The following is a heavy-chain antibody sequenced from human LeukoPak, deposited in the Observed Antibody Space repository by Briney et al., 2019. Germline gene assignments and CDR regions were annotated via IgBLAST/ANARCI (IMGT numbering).Heavy chain of an antibody. V-gene: IGHV3-23*01. D-gene: IGHD1-1*01. CDR1: GFTFSNYA. Sequence: PGGSLRLSCAASGFTFSNYAMNWVRQAPGKGLEWVSAIDRGGGGTFYADSVKGRFTISRDNSKNTLYLQMNSLRAEDTAVYYCAKVLETGVVRTAAFDIWGQGTMVTVSS. CDR3: AKVLETGVVRTAAFDI. J-gene: IGHJ3*02. CDR2: IDRGGGGT.